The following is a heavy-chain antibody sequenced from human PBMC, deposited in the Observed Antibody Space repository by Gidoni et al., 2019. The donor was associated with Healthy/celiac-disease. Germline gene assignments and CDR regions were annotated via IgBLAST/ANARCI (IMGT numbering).Heavy chain of an antibody. Sequence: EVQLVQSGAEVKKPGESLKISCKGSGYSFTSYWIGWVRQMPGKGLEWMGIIYPGDSDTRYSPSFQGQVTISADKSISTAYLQWSSLKASDTAMYYCARLGGRRDGYKLRVLEFDYWGQGTLVTVSS. CDR2: IYPGDSDT. J-gene: IGHJ4*02. CDR3: ARLGGRRDGYKLRVLEFDY. D-gene: IGHD3-3*01. CDR1: GYSFTSYW. V-gene: IGHV5-51*01.